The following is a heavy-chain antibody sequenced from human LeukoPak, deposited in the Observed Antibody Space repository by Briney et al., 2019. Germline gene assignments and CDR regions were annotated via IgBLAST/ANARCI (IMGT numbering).Heavy chain of an antibody. V-gene: IGHV4-39*07. CDR1: GGSIVSSTFY. Sequence: SETLSLTCSVSGGSIVSSTFYWGWVRQPPGKGLEWIGIIHHSGSTYYNSSQKSRVTISVDTSKDTLSLKLNSVTAADTAVYYCARENWRDGYVGSKWGQGTLVTVSS. J-gene: IGHJ4*02. D-gene: IGHD5-24*01. CDR2: IHHSGST. CDR3: ARENWRDGYVGSK.